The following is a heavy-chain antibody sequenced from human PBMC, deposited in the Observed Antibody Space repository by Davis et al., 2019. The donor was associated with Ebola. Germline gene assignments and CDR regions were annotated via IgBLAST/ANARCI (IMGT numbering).Heavy chain of an antibody. CDR1: GCSISSYY. D-gene: IGHD5-24*01. CDR2: IYYSGST. V-gene: IGHV4-59*08. Sequence: SETLSLTCPASGCSISSYYWSWIRQPPGERLEWFGYIYYSGSTNYNPSLKSRVTISVDTSKNQFSLKLSSVTAADTAVYYCASPEVACHFDYWGQGTLVTVSS. CDR3: ASPEVACHFDY. J-gene: IGHJ4*02.